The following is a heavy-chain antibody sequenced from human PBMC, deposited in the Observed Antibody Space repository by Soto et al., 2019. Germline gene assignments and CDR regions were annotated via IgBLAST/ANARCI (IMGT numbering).Heavy chain of an antibody. D-gene: IGHD2-2*01. Sequence: PGESLKISCEGSGYSFPNYWIGWVRQMPGKGLEWMGFIYPGDSDTKYNPSFQGQVTISVDKSLRTAYLQWSGLKASDTAMYYCVREYTSSLTFDYWGQGTLVTVS. CDR2: IYPGDSDT. J-gene: IGHJ4*02. CDR1: GYSFPNYW. V-gene: IGHV5-51*01. CDR3: VREYTSSLTFDY.